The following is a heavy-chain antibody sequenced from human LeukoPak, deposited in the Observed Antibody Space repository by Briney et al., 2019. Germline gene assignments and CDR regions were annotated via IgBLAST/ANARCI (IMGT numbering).Heavy chain of an antibody. CDR1: GGSISSSNW. D-gene: IGHD3-16*02. J-gene: IGHJ4*02. CDR3: ASGNDYVWGSYRSRQLDY. CDR2: IYHSGST. Sequence: SETLSITCAVSGGSISSSNWWSWVRQPPGKGLEWIGEIYHSGSTNYNPSLKSRVTISVDKSKNQFSLKLSSVTAADTAVYYCASGNDYVWGSYRSRQLDYWGQGTLVTVSS. V-gene: IGHV4-4*02.